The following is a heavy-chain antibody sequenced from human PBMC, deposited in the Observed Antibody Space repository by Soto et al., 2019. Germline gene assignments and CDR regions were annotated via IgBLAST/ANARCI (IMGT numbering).Heavy chain of an antibody. V-gene: IGHV3-30-3*01. D-gene: IGHD6-19*01. Sequence: GGSLRLSCAASGFTFSSYAMHWVRQAPGKGLEWVAVISYDGSNKYYADSVKGRFTISRGNSKNTLYLQMNSLRAEDTAVYYCSTANGIAVAGTHYYDGMDVWGQGTTGTVS. CDR2: ISYDGSNK. CDR3: STANGIAVAGTHYYDGMDV. CDR1: GFTFSSYA. J-gene: IGHJ6*02.